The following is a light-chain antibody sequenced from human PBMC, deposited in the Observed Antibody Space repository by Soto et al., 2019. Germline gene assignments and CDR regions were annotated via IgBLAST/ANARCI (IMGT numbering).Light chain of an antibody. V-gene: IGKV3-15*01. CDR3: QQCNNWPLT. Sequence: EIVLTQSPGTLSLSPGERATLSCRASESVGSKLAWYQQKSGQAPRLLIYGASTRATGIPARFSGSGSGTEFTLTISSLQSEDFAIYYCQQCNNWPLTFGGGTKVDIK. CDR2: GAS. CDR1: ESVGSK. J-gene: IGKJ4*01.